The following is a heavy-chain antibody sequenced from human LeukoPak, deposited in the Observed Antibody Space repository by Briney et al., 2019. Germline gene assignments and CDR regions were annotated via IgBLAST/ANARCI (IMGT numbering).Heavy chain of an antibody. J-gene: IGHJ4*02. V-gene: IGHV4-59*01. CDR2: IYYSGST. CDR1: GGSISSYY. Sequence: SETLSLTCTVSGGSISSYYWSWIRQPPGKGLEWIGCIYYSGSTNYNPSLKSRVTISVDTSNNQFSLKLSSLTAADTAVYYCARGRTGRTISFDYWGQGTLVTVSS. CDR3: ARGRTGRTISFDY. D-gene: IGHD5-24*01.